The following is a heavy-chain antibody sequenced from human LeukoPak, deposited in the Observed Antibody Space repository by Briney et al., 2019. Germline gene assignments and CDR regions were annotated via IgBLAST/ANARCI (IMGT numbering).Heavy chain of an antibody. D-gene: IGHD3-22*01. J-gene: IGHJ3*02. V-gene: IGHV3-23*01. CDR3: AKDTVEYYYDSSGYGNLPNAFDI. CDR2: ISGSGGST. CDR1: GFTFSSYA. Sequence: PGRSLRLSCAASGFTFSSYAMSWVRQAPGKGLEWVSAISGSGGSTYYADSVKGRFTISRDNSKNTLYLQMNSLRAEDTAVYYCAKDTVEYYYDSSGYGNLPNAFDIWGQGTMVTVSS.